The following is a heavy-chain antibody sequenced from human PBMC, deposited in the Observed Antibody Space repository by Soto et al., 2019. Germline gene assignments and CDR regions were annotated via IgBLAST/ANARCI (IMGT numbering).Heavy chain of an antibody. D-gene: IGHD3-16*01. CDR3: ARVDVYVTPSPQDV. J-gene: IGHJ6*02. CDR1: GYTFTRYG. CDR2: INTYNGNT. V-gene: IGHV1-18*01. Sequence: QVQLVQSGAEVKNPGASVKVSCKASGYTFTRYGIGWARQAPGQGLEWMGWINTYNGNTNYAQNLPGRVTLPTDTSTSTPYMELRSLRSNVTAIYYCARVDVYVTPSPQDVWGQGTTVIVSS.